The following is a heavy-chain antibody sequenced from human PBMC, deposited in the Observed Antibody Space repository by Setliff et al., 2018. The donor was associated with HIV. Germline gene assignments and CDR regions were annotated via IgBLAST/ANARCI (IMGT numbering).Heavy chain of an antibody. CDR2: IFPNDEK. J-gene: IGHJ6*03. Sequence: SGPTLVNPTETLTLTCTVSGFSLSNARMGVSWIRQPPGKALEWLAHIFPNDEKSYSTSLKSRLTISKDTSKSQVVLTMTNMDPVDTATYYCARYSSGHSDYYYYYMDVWGKGTTVTVSS. D-gene: IGHD6-19*01. CDR1: GFSLSNARMG. V-gene: IGHV2-26*01. CDR3: ARYSSGHSDYYYYYMDV.